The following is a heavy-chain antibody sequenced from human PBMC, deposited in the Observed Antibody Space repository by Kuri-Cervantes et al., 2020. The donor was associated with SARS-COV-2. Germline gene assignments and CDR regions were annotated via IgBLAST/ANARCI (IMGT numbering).Heavy chain of an antibody. CDR2: IKQDGSEK. J-gene: IGHJ4*02. D-gene: IGHD2-2*01. CDR1: GFTFSSYW. Sequence: GESLKISCAASGFTFSSYWMSWVRQAPGKGLEWVANIKQDGSEKYYVDSVKGRFTISRDNAKNSLYLQMNSLRAEDTAVYYCARHPYCSSTSCPIDYWGQGTLVTVSS. CDR3: ARHPYCSSTSCPIDY. V-gene: IGHV3-7*01.